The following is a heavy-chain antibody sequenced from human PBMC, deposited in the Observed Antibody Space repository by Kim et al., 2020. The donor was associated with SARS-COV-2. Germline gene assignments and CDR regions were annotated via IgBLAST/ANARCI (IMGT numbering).Heavy chain of an antibody. Sequence: GGSLRLSCVASGFTFSSYSMNWVRQAPGKGLEWVSFITSSDSHRAYADSVKGRFTISRDNAMNSVYLQMNSLRAEDTAVYYCARDWRDCGGYCSSRSSGDWGQGTLVTVSS. V-gene: IGHV3-21*01. J-gene: IGHJ4*02. CDR2: ITSSDSHR. CDR3: ARDWRDCGGYCSSRSSGD. CDR1: GFTFSSYS. D-gene: IGHD2-21*01.